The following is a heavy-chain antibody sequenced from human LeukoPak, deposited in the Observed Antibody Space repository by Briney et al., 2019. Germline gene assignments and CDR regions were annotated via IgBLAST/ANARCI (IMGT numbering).Heavy chain of an antibody. CDR2: MNPNSGNT. CDR1: GYTFTSYD. D-gene: IGHD2-21*01. V-gene: IGHV1-8*03. CDR3: AREARAYCGGDCYSEY. Sequence: GASVKVSCKASGYTFTSYDINWVRQATGQGLEWMGWMNPNSGNTGYAQKFQGRVTITRNTSISTAYMELSSLRSEDTAVYYCAREARAYCGGDCYSEYWGQGTLVTVSS. J-gene: IGHJ4*02.